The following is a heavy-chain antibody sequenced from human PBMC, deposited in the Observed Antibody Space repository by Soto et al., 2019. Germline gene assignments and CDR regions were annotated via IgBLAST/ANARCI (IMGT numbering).Heavy chain of an antibody. CDR3: ARASSSSEYYYYGMDV. CDR1: GYSFTSYW. D-gene: IGHD6-6*01. Sequence: GESLKIYCKGSGYSFTSYWISWVRQMPGKGLEWMGRIDPSDSYTNYSPSFQGHVTISADKSISTAYLQWSSLKASDTAMYYCARASSSSEYYYYGMDVWGQGTTVTVSS. V-gene: IGHV5-10-1*01. J-gene: IGHJ6*02. CDR2: IDPSDSYT.